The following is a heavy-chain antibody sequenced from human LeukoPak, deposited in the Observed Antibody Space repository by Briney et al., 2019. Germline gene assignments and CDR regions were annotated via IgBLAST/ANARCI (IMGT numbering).Heavy chain of an antibody. CDR1: GFTFSSYA. CDR2: ISSNGGST. D-gene: IGHD3-10*01. CDR3: ARESFTMVRGVFDP. V-gene: IGHV3-64*04. Sequence: GGSLRLSCSASGFTFSSYAMHWVRQAPGKGLEYVSAISSNGGSTYYADSVKGRFTISRDNAKNSLSLQMNSLRAEDTAVYYCARESFTMVRGVFDPWGQGTLVTVSS. J-gene: IGHJ5*02.